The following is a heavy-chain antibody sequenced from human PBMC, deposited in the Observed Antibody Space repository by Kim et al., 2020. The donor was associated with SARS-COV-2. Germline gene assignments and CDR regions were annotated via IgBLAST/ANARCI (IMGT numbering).Heavy chain of an antibody. CDR2: IKANADGGTT. Sequence: GGSLRLSCAASRFTFINAWMSWVRQAPGKGLEWVGRIKANADGGTTDYADPVKGRFTISRDDSTNTLYLQMNGLKTEDSAVYYCTNLQMATTIPDYWGQGTLVTVSS. CDR3: TNLQMATTIPDY. CDR1: RFTFINAW. J-gene: IGHJ4*02. V-gene: IGHV3-15*01. D-gene: IGHD1-1*01.